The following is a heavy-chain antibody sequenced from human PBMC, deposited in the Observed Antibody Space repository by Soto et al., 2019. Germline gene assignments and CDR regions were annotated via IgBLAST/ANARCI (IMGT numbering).Heavy chain of an antibody. CDR1: GFSLSTTGVG. J-gene: IGHJ6*02. CDR2: IYWDDDK. CDR3: VQSRCGGDCLQSYSSHSYYGLDV. Sequence: SGPTLVNPTQTLTLTCTFSGFSLSTTGVGVGWIRQPPGKALEWLVLIYWDDDKRYNPSLNSRLTITKDTSKNQVVLAMTNMDPVDTATYYCVQSRCGGDCLQSYSSHSYYGLDVWGQGTTVTVSS. D-gene: IGHD2-21*02. V-gene: IGHV2-5*02.